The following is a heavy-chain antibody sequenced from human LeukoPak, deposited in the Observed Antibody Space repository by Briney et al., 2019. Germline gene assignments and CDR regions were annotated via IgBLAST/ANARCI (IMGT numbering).Heavy chain of an antibody. CDR2: IHYTGTT. J-gene: IGHJ4*02. D-gene: IGHD1-26*01. Sequence: SETLSLTCTVSGGSISSSIHYWGWIRQPPGKGPEWIGTIHYTGTTFYNPSLKSRVTMSVDTSKNQFSLRLSSVTAADTAVYSCXRQXSGSYQWTFDFWGQGALVTVSS. V-gene: IGHV4-39*01. CDR1: GGSISSSIHY. CDR3: XRQXSGSYQWTFDF.